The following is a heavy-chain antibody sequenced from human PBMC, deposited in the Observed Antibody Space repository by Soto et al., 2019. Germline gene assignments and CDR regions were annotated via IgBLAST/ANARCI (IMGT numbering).Heavy chain of an antibody. CDR2: VYYSGST. CDR1: GGPLRSFRYY. J-gene: IGHJ6*02. CDR3: ARCNVLRFLEWLDV. Sequence: FENLCLTCHVLGGPLRSFRYYWGWTRQPPGKGLEWIGGVYYSGSTYYNPSPKSRVNISVDKSKNQFSLKLISVTAADTAVYYCARCNVLRFLEWLDVWGQGTTVT. D-gene: IGHD3-3*01. V-gene: IGHV4-39*01.